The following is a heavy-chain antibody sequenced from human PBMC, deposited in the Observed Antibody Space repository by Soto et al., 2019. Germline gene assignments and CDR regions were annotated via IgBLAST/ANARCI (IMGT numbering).Heavy chain of an antibody. CDR1: GFSFSSYA. Sequence: EVQLLESGGGLVQPGGCLRLSCAASGFSFSSYAIVWVRQAPGKGLEWVSVISARGGSSYFADSVKGRFTIARDNSKNVLSLEMNTLRAEDTSIYFCAKGSIEYSASVDNWGQGTLVLVSS. CDR3: AKGSIEYSASVDN. J-gene: IGHJ4*02. V-gene: IGHV3-23*01. CDR2: ISARGGSS. D-gene: IGHD5-12*01.